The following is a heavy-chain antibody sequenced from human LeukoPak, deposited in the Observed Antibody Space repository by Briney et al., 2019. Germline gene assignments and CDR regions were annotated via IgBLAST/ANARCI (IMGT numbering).Heavy chain of an antibody. J-gene: IGHJ4*02. V-gene: IGHV4-34*01. CDR2: INHSGST. CDR3: ARAGSSSGRFDY. D-gene: IGHD6-6*01. CDR1: GGSFSGYY. Sequence: SETLSLTCAVYGGSFSGYYWSWIRQPPGKGLEWIGEINHSGSTNYNPSLKSRVTISVDTSKNQFSLKLSSVTAADTAVYYCARAGSSSGRFDYWGQGTLVAVSS.